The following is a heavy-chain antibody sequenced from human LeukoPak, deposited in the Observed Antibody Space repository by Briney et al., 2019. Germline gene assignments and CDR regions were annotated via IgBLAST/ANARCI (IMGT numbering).Heavy chain of an antibody. J-gene: IGHJ3*02. D-gene: IGHD6-13*01. CDR3: ARAGLYGSSWYDAFDI. V-gene: IGHV4-4*07. CDR1: GGSISSYY. Sequence: SETLSLTCTVSGGSISSYYWSWIRQPAGKGLEWIGRIYTSGSTNYNPSLKSRVTMSVDTSKNQFSLKLSSVTAADTAVYYCARAGLYGSSWYDAFDIWGQGTMVTVSS. CDR2: IYTSGST.